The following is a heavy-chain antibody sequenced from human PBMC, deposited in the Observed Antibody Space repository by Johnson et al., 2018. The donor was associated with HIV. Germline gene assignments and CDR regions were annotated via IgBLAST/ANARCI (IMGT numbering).Heavy chain of an antibody. V-gene: IGHV3-11*04. CDR1: GFTFSDYY. CDR2: ISSSGSTI. CDR3: AKGQEIVGATIMGGAFDI. J-gene: IGHJ3*02. Sequence: QVQLVESGGGLVKPGGSLRLSCAASGFTFSDYYMSWIRQAPGKGLEWGSYISSSGSTIYYADSVKGRFTISRDNAKNSLYLQMNSLRAEDTAVYYCAKGQEIVGATIMGGAFDIWGQGTMVTVSS. D-gene: IGHD1-26*01.